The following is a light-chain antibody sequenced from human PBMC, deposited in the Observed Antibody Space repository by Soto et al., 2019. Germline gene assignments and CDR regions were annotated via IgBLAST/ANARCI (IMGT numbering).Light chain of an antibody. CDR2: DTS. J-gene: IGKJ4*01. V-gene: IGKV3D-20*01. Sequence: PGERATLSCGASQSITNNYLAWYQQKPGLAPRLLIYDTSKRATGIPDRFSGSGSGTDFTLTISRLEPEDFAAYYCQQLGSLIICGGGPRVDIK. CDR1: QSITNNY. CDR3: QQLGSLII.